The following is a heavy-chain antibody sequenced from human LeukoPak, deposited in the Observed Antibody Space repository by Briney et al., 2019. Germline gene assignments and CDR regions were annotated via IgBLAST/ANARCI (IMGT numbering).Heavy chain of an antibody. CDR2: ISGGGGST. CDR3: AREVVVVSTYLDY. V-gene: IGHV3-23*01. D-gene: IGHD3-22*01. CDR1: GFTFNRYA. Sequence: GGSLRVSGATAGFTFNRYAMSWVRQAPGKRLEWVSAISGGGGSTYYAASVKGRLTVSRERSKNTLYLQMNSLRAEDTAVYYCAREVVVVSTYLDYWGQGTLVTVSS. J-gene: IGHJ4*02.